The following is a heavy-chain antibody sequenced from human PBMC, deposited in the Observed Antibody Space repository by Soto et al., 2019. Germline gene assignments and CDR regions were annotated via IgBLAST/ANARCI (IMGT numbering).Heavy chain of an antibody. CDR3: AKVLFGDSEAFDI. CDR2: ISGSGGST. J-gene: IGHJ3*02. V-gene: IGHV3-23*01. Sequence: GESLRLACAASGFTFSSYAMSWVRQAPGKGLEWVSAISGSGGSTYYADSVKGRFTISRDNSKNTLYLQMNSLRAEDTAVYYCAKVLFGDSEAFDISGQGTMVTVSS. D-gene: IGHD3-10*02. CDR1: GFTFSSYA.